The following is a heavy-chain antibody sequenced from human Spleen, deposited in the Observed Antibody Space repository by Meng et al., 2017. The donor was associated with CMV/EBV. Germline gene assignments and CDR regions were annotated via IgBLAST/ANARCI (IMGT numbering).Heavy chain of an antibody. CDR2: IYYSGST. V-gene: IGHV4-39*01. CDR1: GGSISSSSYY. Sequence: SETLSLTCTVSGGSISSSSYYWGWIRQPPGKGLEWIGSIYYSGSTYYNPSLKSRVTISVDTSKNQFSLKLSSVTAADTAVYYCARHTFLRLVISWFDPWGQGTLVTVSS. CDR3: ARHTFLRLVISWFDP. D-gene: IGHD3-9*01. J-gene: IGHJ5*02.